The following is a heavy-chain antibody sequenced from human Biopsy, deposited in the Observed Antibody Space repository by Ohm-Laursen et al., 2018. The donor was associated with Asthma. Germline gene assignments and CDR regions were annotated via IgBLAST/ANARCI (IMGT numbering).Heavy chain of an antibody. D-gene: IGHD3-10*01. CDR3: ARDREVYGSGIGALYYYYYYYGMDV. CDR1: GFTFSDYY. CDR2: ISSSGSTI. V-gene: IGHV3-11*01. Sequence: SLRLSCAASGFTFSDYYMSWIRQAPGKGLEWVSYISSSGSTIYYADSVKGRFTISRDNAKNSLYLQMNSLRAEDTAVYYCARDREVYGSGIGALYYYYYYYGMDVWGQGTTVTVSS. J-gene: IGHJ6*02.